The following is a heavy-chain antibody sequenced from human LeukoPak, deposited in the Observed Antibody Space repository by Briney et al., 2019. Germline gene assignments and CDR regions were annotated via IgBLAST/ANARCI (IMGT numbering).Heavy chain of an antibody. D-gene: IGHD1-1*01. J-gene: IGHJ4*02. CDR2: TYYRSKWYN. CDR1: GDSISSNSAA. Sequence: SQTLSLTCAISGDSISSNSAAWNWIRQSPSRGLEWLVRTYYRSKWYNDYAVSVKIRITINPDTSKNQFSLQLNSVTPEDTAVYYCARDLNAGTMRGFDYWGQGTLVTVSS. V-gene: IGHV6-1*01. CDR3: ARDLNAGTMRGFDY.